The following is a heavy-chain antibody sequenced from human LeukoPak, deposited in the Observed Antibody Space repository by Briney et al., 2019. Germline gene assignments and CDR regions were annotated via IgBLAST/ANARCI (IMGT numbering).Heavy chain of an antibody. CDR1: GGSISSHY. CDR2: IYYSGST. D-gene: IGHD3-10*01. Sequence: SETLSLTCTVSGGSISSHYWSWIRQPPGKGLEWIGCIYYSGSTNYNPSLKSRVTISVDTSKNQFSLKLSSVTAADTAVYYCASLGSGSFFPWFDPWGQGTLVTVSS. V-gene: IGHV4-59*11. CDR3: ASLGSGSFFPWFDP. J-gene: IGHJ5*02.